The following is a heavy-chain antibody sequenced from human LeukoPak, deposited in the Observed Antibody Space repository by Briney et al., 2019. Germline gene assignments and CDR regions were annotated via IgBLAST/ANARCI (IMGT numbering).Heavy chain of an antibody. CDR1: GFIFSDYY. CDR3: ASSRGFVVVTAIDY. CDR2: ISSSSSYT. Sequence: PGLSLRLCCGASGFIFSDYYLSWIRQARAKGLVGVLYISSSSSYTNYADPVKGRFTISRDNAKNSLYLQMNSLRAEDTAVYYCASSRGFVVVTAIDYWGQRTLVTVSS. V-gene: IGHV3-11*03. J-gene: IGHJ4*02. D-gene: IGHD2-21*02.